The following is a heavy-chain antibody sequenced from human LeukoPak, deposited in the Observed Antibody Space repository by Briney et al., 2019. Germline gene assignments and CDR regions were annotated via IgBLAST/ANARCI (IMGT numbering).Heavy chain of an antibody. D-gene: IGHD3-10*01. CDR3: ARHLYGSGSPFDY. J-gene: IGHJ4*02. V-gene: IGHV4-61*05. CDR2: IYYSGST. Sequence: SETLSLTCTVSGGSISSSSYYWSWIRQPPGKGLEWIGYIYYSGSTNYNPSLKSRVTISVDTSKNQFPLKLSSVTAADTAVYYCARHLYGSGSPFDYWGQGTLVTVSS. CDR1: GGSISSSSYY.